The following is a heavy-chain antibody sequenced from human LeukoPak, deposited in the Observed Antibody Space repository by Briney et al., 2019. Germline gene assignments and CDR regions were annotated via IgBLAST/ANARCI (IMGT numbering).Heavy chain of an antibody. CDR2: IYPGDSDT. D-gene: IGHD6-19*01. CDR1: GSRFTSYW. J-gene: IGHJ4*02. Sequence: GGSLKISCKGSGSRFTSYWIGGGRQMPGKGLERMGIIYPGDSDTRYSPSFQGQVTISAEKSISTAYLQWSSLKASDTAMYYCARSIAVAGTNFDYWGQGTLVTVSS. CDR3: ARSIAVAGTNFDY. V-gene: IGHV5-51*01.